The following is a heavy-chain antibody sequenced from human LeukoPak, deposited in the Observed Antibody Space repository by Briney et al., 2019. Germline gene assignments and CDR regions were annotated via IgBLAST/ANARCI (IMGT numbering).Heavy chain of an antibody. CDR1: GFTFTSSA. D-gene: IGHD3-10*01. V-gene: IGHV1-58*02. CDR2: IVVGSGNT. J-gene: IGHJ4*02. Sequence: GTSVKVSCKASGFTFTSSAMQWVRQARGQRLEWRGWIVVGSGNTNYAQKFQERVTITRDMSTSTAYMELSSLRSEDTAVYYCAALPYYYGSGSYYVDYWGQGTLVTVSS. CDR3: AALPYYYGSGSYYVDY.